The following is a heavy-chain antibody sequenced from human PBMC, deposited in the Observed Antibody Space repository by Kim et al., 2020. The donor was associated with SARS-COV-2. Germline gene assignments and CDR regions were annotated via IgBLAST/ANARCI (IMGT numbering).Heavy chain of an antibody. Sequence: ADAVKGRFTIARSNSENPLNLQMNRLKAEDTAVYYCANRKATVYYYGMDVWGQGTTVTVSS. CDR3: ANRKATVYYYGMDV. D-gene: IGHD4-4*01. J-gene: IGHJ6*01. V-gene: IGHV3-23*01.